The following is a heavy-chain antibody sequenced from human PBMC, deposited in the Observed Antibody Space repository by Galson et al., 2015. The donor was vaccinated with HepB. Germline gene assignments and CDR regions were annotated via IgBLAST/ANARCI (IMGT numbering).Heavy chain of an antibody. Sequence: QSGAEVKKPGESLRISCKGSGYSFTSYWISWVRQAPGKGLEWLGRIDPNDSDVNYSPSFQGHVTISADKSITTAYLYWSSLKASDTAIYYCARDGGSGFGMDVWGHGTTVIVSS. D-gene: IGHD2-15*01. CDR1: GYSFTSYW. CDR3: ARDGGSGFGMDV. CDR2: IDPNDSDV. V-gene: IGHV5-10-1*01. J-gene: IGHJ6*02.